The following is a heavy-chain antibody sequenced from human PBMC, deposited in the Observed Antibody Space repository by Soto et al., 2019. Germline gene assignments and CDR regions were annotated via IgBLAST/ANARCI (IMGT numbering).Heavy chain of an antibody. V-gene: IGHV3-23*01. J-gene: IGHJ4*02. CDR3: ARGESSSGWWSPCDY. CDR1: GFTFSSYA. CDR2: ISGDGLST. D-gene: IGHD6-13*01. Sequence: EVQLLESGGGLVQPGGSLRLSCAASGFTFSSYAMNWVRQAPGKGLEWVSIISGDGLSTDYADSVRGRFTISRDNSKNTVYLQLNSLRAEDTAVYYCARGESSSGWWSPCDYWGQGTRVTVSS.